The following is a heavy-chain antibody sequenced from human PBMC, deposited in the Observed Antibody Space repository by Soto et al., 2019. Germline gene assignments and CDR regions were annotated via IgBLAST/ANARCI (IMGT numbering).Heavy chain of an antibody. J-gene: IGHJ6*02. CDR2: IFYSGST. V-gene: IGHV4-39*01. Sequence: KPSETLSLTCTVSCDSISSSSYYWGWIRQPPGKGLEWIGSIFYSGSTYYNPSLKSRVTISVDTSKNQFSLNLSSVTAADTAEYYCARGAGSPTYYYGMDVWGQGTTVTVSS. CDR1: CDSISSSSYY. D-gene: IGHD2-15*01. CDR3: ARGAGSPTYYYGMDV.